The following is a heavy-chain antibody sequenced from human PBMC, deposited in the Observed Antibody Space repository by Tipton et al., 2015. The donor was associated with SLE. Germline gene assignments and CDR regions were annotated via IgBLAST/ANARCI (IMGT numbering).Heavy chain of an antibody. CDR1: GGSISSHY. J-gene: IGHJ4*02. Sequence: TLSLTCTVSGGSISSHYWSWIRQPPGKGLEWIGYIYYSGSTNYNPSLKSRVTISVDTSKNQFSLKLSSVTAADTAVYYCARGVYNWSPFSYYFDYWGQGTLVTVSS. V-gene: IGHV4-59*08. CDR3: ARGVYNWSPFSYYFDY. CDR2: IYYSGST. D-gene: IGHD1-20*01.